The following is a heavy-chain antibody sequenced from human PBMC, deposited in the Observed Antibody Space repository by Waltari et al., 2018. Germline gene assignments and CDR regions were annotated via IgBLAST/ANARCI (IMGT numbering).Heavy chain of an antibody. CDR3: ARTDFWSGTYYYYYYYMDV. CDR1: GGSISSGGYY. Sequence: QVQLQESGPGLVKPSQTLSLTCTVSGGSISSGGYYWSWIRQHPGKGLEWIGYIYYSGSTYYHPSLKSRVTISVDTSKNQFSLKLSSVTAADTAVYYCARTDFWSGTYYYYYYYMDVWGKGTTVTVSS. J-gene: IGHJ6*03. CDR2: IYYSGST. D-gene: IGHD3-3*01. V-gene: IGHV4-31*03.